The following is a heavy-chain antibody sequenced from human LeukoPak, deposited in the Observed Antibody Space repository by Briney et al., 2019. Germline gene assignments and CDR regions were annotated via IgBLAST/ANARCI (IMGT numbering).Heavy chain of an antibody. V-gene: IGHV1-18*01. CDR1: GYTFTSYG. J-gene: IGHJ6*03. CDR3: AREDPSGYMDV. CDR2: ISAYNGNT. Sequence: ASVRVSCKVSGYTFTSYGISWVRQAPGQGREWMGWISAYNGNTNYAQKLQGRVTMTTDTSTSTAYMELRSLRSDDTAVYYCAREDPSGYMDVWGKGTTVTVSS.